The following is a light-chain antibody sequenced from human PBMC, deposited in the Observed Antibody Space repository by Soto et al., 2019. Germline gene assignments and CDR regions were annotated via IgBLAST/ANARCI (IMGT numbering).Light chain of an antibody. CDR3: QVWDSSSGHYV. Sequence: SYELTQPPSVSVAPGKTARITCGGNNIGSKSVNWYQQKPGQAPVLVIYYDSDGPSGIPERFSGSNSGNTATLTISRVEAGDEADYYCQVWDSSSGHYVFGTGTKLTVL. CDR1: NIGSKS. J-gene: IGLJ1*01. CDR2: YDS. V-gene: IGLV3-21*04.